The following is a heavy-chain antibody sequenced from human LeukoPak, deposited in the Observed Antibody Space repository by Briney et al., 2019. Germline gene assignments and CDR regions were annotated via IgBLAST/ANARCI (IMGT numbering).Heavy chain of an antibody. Sequence: GGSLRLSCAASYFTFTNTWMNWVRQAPGKGLEWVGRIRSNSDGGTIDYAAPVKGRFALSRDDSKTTLYLQMNSLQTEDTAVYYCATDFYDSTWGQGTLVTVSS. CDR3: ATDFYDST. V-gene: IGHV3-15*07. CDR1: YFTFTNTW. D-gene: IGHD3-22*01. J-gene: IGHJ5*02. CDR2: IRSNSDGGTI.